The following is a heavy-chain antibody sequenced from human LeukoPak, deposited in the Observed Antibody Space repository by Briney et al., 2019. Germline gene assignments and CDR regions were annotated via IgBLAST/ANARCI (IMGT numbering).Heavy chain of an antibody. V-gene: IGHV3-23*01. J-gene: IGHJ4*02. CDR1: GFTFSSYA. CDR3: ARDRYSSSPGAFDY. D-gene: IGHD6-6*01. Sequence: GGSLRLSCAASGFTFSSYAMSWVRQAPGKGLEWVSAISGSGGSTYYADSVKGRFTISRDNAKNSLYLQMNSLRAEDTAVYYCARDRYSSSPGAFDYWGQGTLVTVSS. CDR2: ISGSGGST.